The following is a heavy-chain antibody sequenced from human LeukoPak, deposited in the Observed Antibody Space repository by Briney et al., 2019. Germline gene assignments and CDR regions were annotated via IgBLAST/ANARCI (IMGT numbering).Heavy chain of an antibody. CDR2: IYYSGST. V-gene: IGHV4-59*01. J-gene: IGHJ3*02. D-gene: IGHD6-19*01. CDR1: GGSISSYY. Sequence: SETLSLTCTVSGGSISSYYWSWIRQPPGKGLEWIGYIYYSGSTNYNPSLKSRVTISVDTSKNQFSLKLSSVTAADTAVYYCARDRAIAVAGTGAFDIWGQGTMVTVSS. CDR3: ARDRAIAVAGTGAFDI.